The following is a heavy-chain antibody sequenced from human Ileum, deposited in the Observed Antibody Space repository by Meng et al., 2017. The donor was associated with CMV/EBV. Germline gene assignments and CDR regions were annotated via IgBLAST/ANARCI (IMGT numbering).Heavy chain of an antibody. Sequence: GGSLRLSCKGSGHSFTDYWIGWVRQMPGKGLEWMGMIYPGDSDTKYSPSFQGQVTFSVDKSITTAYLQWSSLKASDTAIYYCARQEGVYGAFDYWGQGTLVTVSS. D-gene: IGHD4/OR15-4a*01. CDR1: GHSFTDYW. CDR2: IYPGDSDT. J-gene: IGHJ4*02. V-gene: IGHV5-51*01. CDR3: ARQEGVYGAFDY.